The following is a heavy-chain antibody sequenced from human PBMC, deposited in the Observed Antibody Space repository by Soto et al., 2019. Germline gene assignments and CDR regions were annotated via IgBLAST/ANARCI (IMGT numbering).Heavy chain of an antibody. CDR3: ASAVWSSGGSWNFDY. J-gene: IGHJ4*02. CDR1: GYTFTSYA. CDR2: INAGNGNT. D-gene: IGHD2-15*01. Sequence: EASVKVSCKASGYTFTSYAMHWVRQAPGQRLEWMGWINAGNGNTKYSQKFQGRVTITRDTSASTAYMELSSLRSEDTAVYYCASAVWSSGGSWNFDYWGQGTLVTVSS. V-gene: IGHV1-3*01.